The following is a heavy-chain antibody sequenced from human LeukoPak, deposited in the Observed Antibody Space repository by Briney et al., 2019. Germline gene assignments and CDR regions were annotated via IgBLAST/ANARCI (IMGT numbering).Heavy chain of an antibody. CDR2: IYYSGST. V-gene: IGHV4-59*01. CDR3: ARDQDSSSSLEY. J-gene: IGHJ4*02. CDR1: GGSISSYY. D-gene: IGHD6-13*01. Sequence: SETQSLTCTVSGGSISSYYWSWIRQPPGKGLEWIGYIYYSGSTNYNPSLKSRVTISVDTSKNQISLKLSSVTAADTAVYYCARDQDSSSSLEYWGQGTLVTVSS.